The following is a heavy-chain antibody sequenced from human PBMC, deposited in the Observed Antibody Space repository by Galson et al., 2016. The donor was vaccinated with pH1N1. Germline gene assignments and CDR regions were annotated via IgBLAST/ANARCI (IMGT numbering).Heavy chain of an antibody. D-gene: IGHD3-10*01. V-gene: IGHV4-39*07. Sequence: ETLSLTCTVSGGSTSSANYYWGWIRQPPGKGLEWIASIYYSGSTYYNPSLKSRVTISVDTSKNQFSLRLGSVTVADTAVYLCARVGGTPFGSGSYYDNPFDTWGQGTLGTVSS. CDR2: IYYSGST. J-gene: IGHJ4*02. CDR3: ARVGGTPFGSGSYYDNPFDT. CDR1: GGSTSSANYY.